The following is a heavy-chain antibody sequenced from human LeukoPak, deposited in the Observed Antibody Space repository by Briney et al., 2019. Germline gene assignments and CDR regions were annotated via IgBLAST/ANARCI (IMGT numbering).Heavy chain of an antibody. V-gene: IGHV3-11*01. J-gene: IGHJ4*02. CDR1: GFTFSEYY. Sequence: GGSLRLSCSASGFTFSEYYMSWIRQAPGQGLEWVSDISSNADIVSYADFAQGRVTISRDNGDHSLSLQLNSLRAEDTAVYYCARETVAGTFDYWSQGTLVTVSS. CDR3: ARETVAGTFDY. CDR2: ISSNADIV. D-gene: IGHD6-19*01.